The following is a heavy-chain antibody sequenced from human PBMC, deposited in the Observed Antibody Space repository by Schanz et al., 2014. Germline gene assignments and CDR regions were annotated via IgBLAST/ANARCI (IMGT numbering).Heavy chain of an antibody. CDR1: GFTFTGHW. CDR2: IKEDGSKK. V-gene: IGHV3-7*01. Sequence: DVQLVESGGGLVQPGGSLRLSCAASGFTFTGHWMSWVRQAPGKGLEWVANIKEDGSKKYYVDSVRGRFTISRDNAKNSLYLQLNSLTAEDTAVYNCARDSRYCTGVDCKGDAFDLWGQGTLVTVSS. CDR3: ARDSRYCTGVDCKGDAFDL. J-gene: IGHJ3*01. D-gene: IGHD2-8*02.